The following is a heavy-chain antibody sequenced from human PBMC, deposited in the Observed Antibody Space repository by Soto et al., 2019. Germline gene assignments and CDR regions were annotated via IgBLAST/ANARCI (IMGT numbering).Heavy chain of an antibody. CDR1: GFNFNNFA. Sequence: GGSLRLSCAVSGFNFNNFAMIWVRQAPGKGLEWVAGIVGSGGTYHADSVKGWFTISKDVSKSTLFLQMNSLRDEDTAVYYCAKDAVYNDGLWLPDYWGQGTLVTVSS. CDR3: AKDAVYNDGLWLPDY. V-gene: IGHV3-23*01. D-gene: IGHD1-1*01. CDR2: IVGSGGT. J-gene: IGHJ4*02.